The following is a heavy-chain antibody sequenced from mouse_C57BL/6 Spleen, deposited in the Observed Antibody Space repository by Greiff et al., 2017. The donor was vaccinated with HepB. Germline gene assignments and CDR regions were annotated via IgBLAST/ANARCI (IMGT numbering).Heavy chain of an antibody. CDR1: GFTFSSYA. CDR3: AREGNYFAY. D-gene: IGHD2-1*01. CDR2: ISDGGSYT. V-gene: IGHV5-4*01. J-gene: IGHJ3*01. Sequence: EVKLMESGGGLVKPGGSLKLSCAASGFTFSSYAMSWVRQTPEKRLEWVATISDGGSYTYYPDNVKGRFTISRDNAKNNLYLQMSHLKSEDTAMYYCAREGNYFAYWGQGTLVTVSA.